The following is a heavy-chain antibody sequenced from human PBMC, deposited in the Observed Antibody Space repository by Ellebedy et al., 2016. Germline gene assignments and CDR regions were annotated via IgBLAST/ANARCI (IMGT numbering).Heavy chain of an antibody. J-gene: IGHJ4*02. V-gene: IGHV3-30*03. Sequence: GGSLRLSXAASGFTFSSYGMHWVRQAPGKGLEWVAVISYDGSNKYYADSVKGRFTISRDNSKNTLYLQMNSLRAEDTAVYYCARGGGAAYYDFWSGYSNFDYWGQGTLVTVSS. CDR3: ARGGGAAYYDFWSGYSNFDY. D-gene: IGHD3-3*01. CDR2: ISYDGSNK. CDR1: GFTFSSYG.